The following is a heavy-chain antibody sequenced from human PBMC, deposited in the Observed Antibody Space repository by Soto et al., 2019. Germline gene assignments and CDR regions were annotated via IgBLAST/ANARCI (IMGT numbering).Heavy chain of an antibody. Sequence: ASVKVSFKASGYTFTSYDINWVRQATGQGLEWMGWMNPNSGNTGYAQKFQGRVTMTRNTSISTAYMELSSLRSEDTAVYYCARAPENPMVRGVSNFDYWGQGTLVTVSS. CDR2: MNPNSGNT. J-gene: IGHJ4*02. D-gene: IGHD3-10*01. CDR1: GYTFTSYD. CDR3: ARAPENPMVRGVSNFDY. V-gene: IGHV1-8*01.